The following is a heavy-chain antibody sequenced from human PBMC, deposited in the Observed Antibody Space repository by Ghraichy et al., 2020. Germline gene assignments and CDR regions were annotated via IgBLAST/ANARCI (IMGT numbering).Heavy chain of an antibody. CDR1: GGSFSGYY. CDR3: ARVSYSSSWYGVEH. Sequence: SETLSLTCAVYGGSFSGYYWSWIRQPPGKGLEWIGEINHSGSTNYNPSLKSRVTISVDTSKNQFSLKLSSVTAADTAVYYCARVSYSSSWYGVEHWGHGTLVTVSS. J-gene: IGHJ1*01. D-gene: IGHD6-13*01. CDR2: INHSGST. V-gene: IGHV4-34*01.